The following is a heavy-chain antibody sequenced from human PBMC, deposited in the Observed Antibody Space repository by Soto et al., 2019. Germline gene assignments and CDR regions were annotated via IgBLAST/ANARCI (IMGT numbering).Heavy chain of an antibody. V-gene: IGHV4-59*01. J-gene: IGHJ4*02. CDR3: ARTQGSGVSDY. Sequence: QVQLQESGPGLVRPSETLSLACSVSGDSIRNNYWSWVRQPPGKGLEWIAYIAHSARINYNPSLKSRVTISLDTSKNQFSLTVNSLTPADTAIYSCARTQGSGVSDYWGQGTLVTVSS. CDR2: IAHSARI. D-gene: IGHD1-26*01. CDR1: GDSIRNNY.